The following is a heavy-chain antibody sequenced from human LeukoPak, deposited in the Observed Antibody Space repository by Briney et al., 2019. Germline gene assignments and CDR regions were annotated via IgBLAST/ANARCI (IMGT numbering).Heavy chain of an antibody. D-gene: IGHD6-19*01. V-gene: IGHV3-21*01. CDR1: GGSFSGYY. CDR2: ISSSSSYI. Sequence: ETLSLTCAVYGGSFSGYYWSWIRQPPGKGLEWVSSISSSSSYIYYADSMKGRFTISRDNAKNSLYLQMNSLRAEDTAVYYCARSSGWYERGPDYYHYYMDVWGKGTTVTVSS. J-gene: IGHJ6*03. CDR3: ARSSGWYERGPDYYHYYMDV.